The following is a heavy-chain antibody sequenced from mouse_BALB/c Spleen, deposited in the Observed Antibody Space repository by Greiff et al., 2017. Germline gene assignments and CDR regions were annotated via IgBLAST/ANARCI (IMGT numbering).Heavy chain of an antibody. CDR1: GFTFSSYA. J-gene: IGHJ1*01. CDR2: ISSGGSYT. D-gene: IGHD2-4*01. CDR3: ARTMITTDWYFDV. V-gene: IGHV5-9-3*01. Sequence: EVQVVESGGGLVKPGGSLKLSCAASGFTFSSYAMSWVRQTPEKRLEWVATISSGGSYTYYPDSVKGRFTISRDNAKNTLYLQMSSLRSEDTAMYYCARTMITTDWYFDVWGAGTTVTVSS.